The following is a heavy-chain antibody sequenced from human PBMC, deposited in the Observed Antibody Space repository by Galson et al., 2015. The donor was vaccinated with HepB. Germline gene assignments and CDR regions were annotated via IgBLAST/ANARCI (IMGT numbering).Heavy chain of an antibody. Sequence: SLRLSCAASGFTFSSYAMSWVRQAPGKGLEWVSAISGSGGSTYYADSVKGRFTISRDNSKNTLYLQMNSLRAEDTAVYYCAKDGGPGTTPYDSSGYYSDWGQGTLVTVSS. CDR3: AKDGGPGTTPYDSSGYYSD. CDR1: GFTFSSYA. D-gene: IGHD3-22*01. CDR2: ISGSGGST. J-gene: IGHJ4*02. V-gene: IGHV3-23*01.